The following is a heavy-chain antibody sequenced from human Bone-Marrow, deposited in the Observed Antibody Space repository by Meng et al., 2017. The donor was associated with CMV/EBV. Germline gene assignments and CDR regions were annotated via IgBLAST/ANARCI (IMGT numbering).Heavy chain of an antibody. CDR1: GYTFTSYY. V-gene: IGHV1-46*01. CDR2: INPSGGST. J-gene: IGHJ3*02. Sequence: ASGKVSCKASGYTFTSYYMHWVRQAPGQGLEWMGIINPSGGSTSYAQKFQGRVTMTRDTSTSTVYMELSSLRSEDTAVYYCARARMVYSSSGAFDIWGQGTMVTVSS. D-gene: IGHD6-6*01. CDR3: ARARMVYSSSGAFDI.